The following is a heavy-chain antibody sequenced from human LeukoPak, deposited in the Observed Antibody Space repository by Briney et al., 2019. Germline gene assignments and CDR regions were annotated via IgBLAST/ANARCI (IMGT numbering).Heavy chain of an antibody. CDR1: GYPISSGYY. Sequence: SETLSLTCTVSGYPISSGYYWGWIRQPPGKGLEWIGSIYHSGSTYYNPSLKSRVTISVDTSKNQFSLKLSSVTAADTAVYYCARHVSSGWPNWFDPWGQGTLVTVSS. J-gene: IGHJ5*02. V-gene: IGHV4-38-2*02. D-gene: IGHD6-19*01. CDR2: IYHSGST. CDR3: ARHVSSGWPNWFDP.